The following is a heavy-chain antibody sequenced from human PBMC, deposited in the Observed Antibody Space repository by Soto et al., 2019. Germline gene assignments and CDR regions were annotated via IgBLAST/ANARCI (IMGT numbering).Heavy chain of an antibody. CDR3: ARYGLAITTWIQLWSPPDY. CDR1: GFTFSSYA. CDR2: ISYDGSNK. J-gene: IGHJ4*02. Sequence: PGGSLRLSCAASGFTFSSYAMHWVRQAPGKGLEWVAVISYDGSNKYYAGSVKGRFTISRDNSKNTLYRQMNSLRAEDTAVYYCARYGLAITTWIQLWSPPDYWGQGTLVTVSS. D-gene: IGHD5-18*01. V-gene: IGHV3-30-3*01.